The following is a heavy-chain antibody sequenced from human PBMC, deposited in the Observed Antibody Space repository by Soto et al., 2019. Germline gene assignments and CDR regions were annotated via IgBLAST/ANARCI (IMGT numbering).Heavy chain of an antibody. Sequence: QVQLVQSGAEVKKPGASVKVSCKASGYTFTSYDINWVRQATGQGLEWMGWMNPNSGNTGYAQKFQGRVTMTRNTSISTAYMELSSLRSEDTAVYYCARGQASLRYFDWLPRYYYYRMDVWGQGTTVTVSS. D-gene: IGHD3-9*01. CDR2: MNPNSGNT. V-gene: IGHV1-8*01. CDR1: GYTFTSYD. J-gene: IGHJ6*02. CDR3: ARGQASLRYFDWLPRYYYYRMDV.